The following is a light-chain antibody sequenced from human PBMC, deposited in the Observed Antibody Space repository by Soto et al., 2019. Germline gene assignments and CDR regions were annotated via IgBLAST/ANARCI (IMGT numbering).Light chain of an antibody. V-gene: IGLV9-49*01. CDR1: SGYSNYK. Sequence: QSVLTQPPSASASLGASVTLTCTLSSGYSNYKVDWYQQRPGKGPRFVMRAGAGGLVGSKGDGIPDRFSALGSGLNRYLIIKDIQEEDETDYHCGADHGSGSTFVYVFGTGTKVTVL. CDR2: AGAGGLVG. CDR3: GADHGSGSTFVYV. J-gene: IGLJ1*01.